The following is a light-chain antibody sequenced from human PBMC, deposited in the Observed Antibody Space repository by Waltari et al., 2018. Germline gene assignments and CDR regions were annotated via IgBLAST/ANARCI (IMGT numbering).Light chain of an antibody. J-gene: IGKJ2*01. CDR3: QQSSTTPF. CDR2: DAS. Sequence: EIVLTQSPATLSLSPGERATLSCRASQSVSNYLAWYQQKPGQAPRLLIYDASNRATGIPSRFSGSGSGTDFTLTISNLQPEDFATYYCQQSSTTPFFGQGTKLESK. V-gene: IGKV3-11*01. CDR1: QSVSNY.